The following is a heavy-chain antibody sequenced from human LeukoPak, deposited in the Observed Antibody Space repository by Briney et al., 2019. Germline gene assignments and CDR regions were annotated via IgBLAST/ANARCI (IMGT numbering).Heavy chain of an antibody. D-gene: IGHD5-24*01. V-gene: IGHV3-7*01. CDR2: IKQDGSEK. J-gene: IGHJ3*02. CDR3: ARDHGDAFDI. CDR1: GFSISGYW. Sequence: PGGSLRLSCAASGFSISGYWMSWVRQAPGKGLEWVANIKQDGSEKYYVDSVKGRFTISRDNARKSLYLQMNSLRAEDTAVYYCARDHGDAFDIWGKGTMVTVSS.